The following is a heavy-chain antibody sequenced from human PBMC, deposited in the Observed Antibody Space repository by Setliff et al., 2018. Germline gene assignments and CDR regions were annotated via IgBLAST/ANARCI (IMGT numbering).Heavy chain of an antibody. CDR3: ARTCSGSGCYAGLES. J-gene: IGHJ4*02. V-gene: IGHV3-33*08. Sequence: PGGSLRLSCAASGFSFTTYTMHWVRQAPGKGLEWVAVIWGDGGTKYHADSVKGRFTISRDNSKNTLYLQMNSLRPEDTAVYYCARTCSGSGCYAGLESWGQGTPVTVSS. CDR2: IWGDGGTK. CDR1: GFSFTTYT. D-gene: IGHD2-15*01.